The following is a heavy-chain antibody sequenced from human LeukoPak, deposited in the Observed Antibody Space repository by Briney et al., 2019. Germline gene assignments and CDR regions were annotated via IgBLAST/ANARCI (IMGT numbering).Heavy chain of an antibody. CDR2: IIPILGIA. V-gene: IGHV1-69*04. J-gene: IGHJ3*02. CDR1: GGTFSSYA. D-gene: IGHD2-21*01. CDR3: ARGVVGGPDAFDI. Sequence: SVKVSCKASGGTFSSYAISWVRQAPGQGLEWMGRIIPILGIANYAQKFQGRVTITADKSTSTAYMELSSLRSEVTAVYYCARGVVGGPDAFDIWGQGTMVTVSS.